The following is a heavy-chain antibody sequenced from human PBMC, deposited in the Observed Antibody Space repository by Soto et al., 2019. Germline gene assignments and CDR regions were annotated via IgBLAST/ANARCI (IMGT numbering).Heavy chain of an antibody. CDR2: IYYSGST. D-gene: IGHD4-17*01. Sequence: SETLSLTCTVSGGSISSSSYYWGWIRQPPGKGLEWIGSIYYSGSTYYNPSLKSRVTISVDTSKNQFSLKLSSVTAADTAVYYCARPLGRLRGWFDPWGQGTLVTVSS. CDR3: ARPLGRLRGWFDP. J-gene: IGHJ5*02. V-gene: IGHV4-39*01. CDR1: GGSISSSSYY.